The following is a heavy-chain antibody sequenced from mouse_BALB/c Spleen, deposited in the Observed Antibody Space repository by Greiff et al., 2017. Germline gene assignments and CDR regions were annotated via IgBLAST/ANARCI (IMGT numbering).Heavy chain of an antibody. V-gene: IGHV5-6-4*01. CDR1: GFTFSSYT. CDR3: TRGGSSPTWFAY. Sequence: DVMLVESGGGLVKPGGSLKLSCAASGFTFSSYTMSWVRQTPEKRLEWVATISSGGSYTYYPDSVKGRFTISRDNAKNTLYLQMSSLKSEDTAMYYCTRGGSSPTWFAYWGQGTLVTVSA. J-gene: IGHJ3*01. D-gene: IGHD1-1*01. CDR2: ISSGGSYT.